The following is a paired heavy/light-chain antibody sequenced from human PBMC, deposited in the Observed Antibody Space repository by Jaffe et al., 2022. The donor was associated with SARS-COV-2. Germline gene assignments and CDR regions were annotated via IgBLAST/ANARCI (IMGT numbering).Light chain of an antibody. J-gene: IGLJ2*01. CDR2: QDT. Sequence: ELNQPPSVSVSPGQTASIPCSSDSLGHKHVCWYHQKPGQSPVLLIYQDTKRPSGIPERFSGSNSGNTATLTISGTQTADEADYYCQSWDSNTVIFGGGTRLTVL. CDR1: SLGHKH. V-gene: IGLV3-1*01. CDR3: QSWDSNTVI.
Heavy chain of an antibody. CDR2: ISYHGSDK. V-gene: IGHV3-30*18. Sequence: QVQLVESGGGVVQPGRSLTLSCAASGFNFTSYGMHWVRQAPGKGLEWVAVISYHGSDKFYADSVKGRFTISRDNSTNTMLLQMTSLRTEDTAVYYCAKDRDSYDSGGYSYYYGMDVWGQGTTVTVSS. D-gene: IGHD3-22*01. CDR3: AKDRDSYDSGGYSYYYGMDV. CDR1: GFNFTSYG. J-gene: IGHJ6*02.